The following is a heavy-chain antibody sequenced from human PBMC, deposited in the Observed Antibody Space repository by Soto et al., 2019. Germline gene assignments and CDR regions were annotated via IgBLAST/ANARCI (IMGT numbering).Heavy chain of an antibody. CDR1: GFIVSDTY. CDR2: ISNRGDT. J-gene: IGHJ3*02. CDR3: AREPRYCRGGSCSITGDAYDI. D-gene: IGHD2-15*01. V-gene: IGHV3-66*01. Sequence: EVQLVASGGGLVQPGGSLRLSCTASGFIVSDTYVSWVRQAPGKGLEWVSVISNRGDTHYADSVRGRFSLSRDISDNTLHLQMNNLRVEDTAVYYCAREPRYCRGGSCSITGDAYDIWGQGTMVTVSS.